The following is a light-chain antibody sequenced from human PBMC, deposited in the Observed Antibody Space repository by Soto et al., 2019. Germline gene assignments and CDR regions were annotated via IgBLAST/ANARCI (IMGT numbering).Light chain of an antibody. Sequence: DIQMTQSPSSLSASVGDRVTITCRASQSISSYLNWYQQKPGMAPKLLIYAASSLQSGVPSRFSGSGSGTNFTLTISSLQPEDFATYYCQQANDFPFTFGQGTRLEI. CDR3: QQANDFPFT. CDR1: QSISSY. J-gene: IGKJ5*01. CDR2: AAS. V-gene: IGKV1-39*01.